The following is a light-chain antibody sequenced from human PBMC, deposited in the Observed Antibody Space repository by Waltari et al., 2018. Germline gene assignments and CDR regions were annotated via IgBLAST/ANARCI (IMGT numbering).Light chain of an antibody. V-gene: IGKV1-39*01. CDR2: AAT. J-gene: IGKJ4*01. CDR1: QSITTF. CDR3: QQSYTTSEIT. Sequence: DIQMTQSPSSLSASVEDRVTITCRASQSITTFLNWYQQKPGKAPKLLIYAATNLQSGVPSRFSGSGSGTDFTLTISSLQPEDFATYYCQQSYTTSEITFGGGSRVEIK.